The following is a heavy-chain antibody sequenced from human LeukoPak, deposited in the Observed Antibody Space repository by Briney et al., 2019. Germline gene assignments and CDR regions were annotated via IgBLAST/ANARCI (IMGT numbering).Heavy chain of an antibody. CDR3: ASRAYSRDYYYYYYMDV. J-gene: IGHJ6*03. D-gene: IGHD4-11*01. CDR1: GYTFTSYG. Sequence: ASVKVSCKASGYTFTSYGISWVRQAPGQGLEWMGWISAYNGNTNYAQKLQGRVTMTTDTSTSTAYMELRSLRSDDTAVYYCASRAYSRDYYYYYYMDVWGKGTTVTDSS. CDR2: ISAYNGNT. V-gene: IGHV1-18*01.